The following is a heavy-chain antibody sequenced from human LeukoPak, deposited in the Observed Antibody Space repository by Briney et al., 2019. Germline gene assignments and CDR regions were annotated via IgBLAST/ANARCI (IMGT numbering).Heavy chain of an antibody. CDR2: ISSSSSYI. D-gene: IGHD6-13*01. Sequence: GGSLRLSCAASGFTFSSYSMNWVRQAPGKGLEWVSSISSSSSYIYYADSVKGRFTISRDNAKNSLYLQMNSLRAEDTAVYYCARQLIAAAGDGAFDIWGQGTMVTVSS. CDR1: GFTFSSYS. V-gene: IGHV3-21*01. J-gene: IGHJ3*02. CDR3: ARQLIAAAGDGAFDI.